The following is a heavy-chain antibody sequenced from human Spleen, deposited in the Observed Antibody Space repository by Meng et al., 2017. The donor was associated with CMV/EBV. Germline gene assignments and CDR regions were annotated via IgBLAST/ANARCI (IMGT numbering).Heavy chain of an antibody. D-gene: IGHD3-3*01. J-gene: IGHJ4*02. CDR2: IYYSGST. CDR1: GGSISSSSYY. V-gene: IGHV4-39*01. CDR3: ARTYYDFWSGYYVDY. Sequence: SGGSISSSSYYWGWSRQPPGKGLEWIGNIYYSGSTYYNPSLKSRVTISVDTSKNQFSLKLSSVTAADTAVYYCARTYYDFWSGYYVDYWGQGTLVTVSS.